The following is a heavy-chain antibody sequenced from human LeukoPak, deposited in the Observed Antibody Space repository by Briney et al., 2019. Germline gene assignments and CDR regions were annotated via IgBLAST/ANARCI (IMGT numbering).Heavy chain of an antibody. CDR2: IRSKAYGGTT. V-gene: IGHV3-49*04. D-gene: IGHD6-19*01. Sequence: PGGSLRLSCTASGFTFCDYAMSWVRQAPGKGLEWVGFIRSKAYGGTTEYAASVKGRFTISRDDSKSIAYLQMNSLRAEDTAVYYCARDLIDSGWYAPNWFDPWGQGTLVTVSS. J-gene: IGHJ5*02. CDR1: GFTFCDYA. CDR3: ARDLIDSGWYAPNWFDP.